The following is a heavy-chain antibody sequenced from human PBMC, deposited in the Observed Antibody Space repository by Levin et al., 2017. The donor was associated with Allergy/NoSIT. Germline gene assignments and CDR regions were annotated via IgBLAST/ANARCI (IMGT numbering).Heavy chain of an antibody. CDR3: ARDANFDH. V-gene: IGHV3-11*01. CDR2: ISISGSTI. Sequence: KAGGSLRLSCAASGFTFTDYGMNWIRQAPGKGLEWVSNISISGSTINYADSVKGRFTISRDNAKNSLFLQMNTLRAEDTAVYYCARDANFDHWGQGTLVTVSS. J-gene: IGHJ4*02. CDR1: GFTFTDYG.